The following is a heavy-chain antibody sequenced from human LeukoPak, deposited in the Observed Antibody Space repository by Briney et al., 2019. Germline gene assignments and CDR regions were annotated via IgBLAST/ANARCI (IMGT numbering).Heavy chain of an antibody. CDR3: AKECDYSPGHKFDL. D-gene: IGHD3-10*01. J-gene: IGHJ5*02. CDR1: GFTFNNYL. Sequence: GGSLRLSCTASGFTFNNYLMSWVRQAPGKGPGWVSVLFTGGAGALYADSVRGRFTISGDTSKTTLYLQMNGLRAEDTAVYYCAKECDYSPGHKFDLWGRGTLVTVSS. CDR2: LFTGGAGA. V-gene: IGHV3-23*03.